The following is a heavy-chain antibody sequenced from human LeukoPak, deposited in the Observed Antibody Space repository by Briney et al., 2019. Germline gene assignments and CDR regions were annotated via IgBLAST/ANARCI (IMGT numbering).Heavy chain of an antibody. J-gene: IGHJ4*02. CDR1: GFTFSSYA. Sequence: GRSLRLSCAASGFTFSSYAMPWVRQAPGKGLEWVAVISYDGSNKYYADSVKGRFTISRDNSKNTLYLQMNSLRAEDTAVYYCARQAHYYDSSGHWEDVWDYWGQGTLVTVSS. V-gene: IGHV3-30-3*01. D-gene: IGHD3-22*01. CDR2: ISYDGSNK. CDR3: ARQAHYYDSSGHWEDVWDY.